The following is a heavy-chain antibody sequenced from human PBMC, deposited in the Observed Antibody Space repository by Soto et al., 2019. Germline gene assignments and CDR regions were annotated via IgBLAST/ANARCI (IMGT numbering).Heavy chain of an antibody. V-gene: IGHV3-7*01. D-gene: IGHD6-13*01. Sequence: GGSLRLSCAASGFTFSNYWMSWVRQAPGKGLEWVANIKQDGSEKYYVDSVKGRFTISRDNAKISLSLQMNSLRAEDTAVYYCARSDSAAFDYWGQGTLVTVSS. CDR3: ARSDSAAFDY. CDR1: GFTFSNYW. CDR2: IKQDGSEK. J-gene: IGHJ4*02.